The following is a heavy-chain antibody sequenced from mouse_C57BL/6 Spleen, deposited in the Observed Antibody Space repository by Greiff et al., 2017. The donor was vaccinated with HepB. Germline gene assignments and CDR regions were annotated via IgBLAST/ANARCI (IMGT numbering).Heavy chain of an antibody. V-gene: IGHV5-4*01. J-gene: IGHJ3*01. D-gene: IGHD2-4*01. CDR1: GFTFSSYA. Sequence: EVQRVESGGGLVKPGGSLKLSCAASGFTFSSYAMSWVRQTPEKRLEWVATISDGGSYTYYPDNVKGRFTISRDNAKNNLYLQMSHLKSEDTAMYYCAREGLRWFAYWGQGTLVTVSA. CDR2: ISDGGSYT. CDR3: AREGLRWFAY.